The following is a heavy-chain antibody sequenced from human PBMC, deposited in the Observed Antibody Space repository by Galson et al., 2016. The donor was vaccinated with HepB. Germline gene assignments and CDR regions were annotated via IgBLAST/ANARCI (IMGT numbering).Heavy chain of an antibody. V-gene: IGHV6-1*01. CDR2: TYYRSKWYN. D-gene: IGHD3-10*01. CDR3: ARAWGRGRYYYSSGNLNLVGGLDV. Sequence: CAISGDSVSSNSAAWNWIRQSPSRGLEWLGRTYYRSKWYNDYAVSVKSRITVNPDTSKNQFSLHLNSVTPEDTAVYYCARAWGRGRYYYSSGNLNLVGGLDVGGQGTLVTVSS. J-gene: IGHJ4*02. CDR1: GDSVSSNSAA.